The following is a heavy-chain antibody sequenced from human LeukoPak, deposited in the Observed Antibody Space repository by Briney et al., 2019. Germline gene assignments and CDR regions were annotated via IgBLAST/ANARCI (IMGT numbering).Heavy chain of an antibody. J-gene: IGHJ6*02. V-gene: IGHV4-38-2*01. Sequence: SETLSLTCAVSGYSISSGYYWGWIRQPPGKGLEWIGSIYHSGSTYYNPSLKSRVTISVDTSKNQFSLKLSSVTAADTAVYYCARAVAAGAYYGMDVWGQGTTVTVSS. CDR3: ARAVAAGAYYGMDV. CDR1: GYSISSGYY. D-gene: IGHD6-13*01. CDR2: IYHSGST.